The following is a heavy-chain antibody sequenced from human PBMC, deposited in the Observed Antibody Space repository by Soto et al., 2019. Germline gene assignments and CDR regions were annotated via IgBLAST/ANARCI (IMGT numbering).Heavy chain of an antibody. V-gene: IGHV4-4*02. D-gene: IGHD5-18*01. Sequence: SETLSLTCAVSGGSISSSNWWSWVRQPPGKGLEWIGEIYHSGSTNYNPSLKSRVTISVDKSKNQFSLKLSSVTAADTAVYYCARRRGYSYGFRGYYFDYWGQGTMVTVYS. CDR1: GGSISSSNW. J-gene: IGHJ4*02. CDR3: ARRRGYSYGFRGYYFDY. CDR2: IYHSGST.